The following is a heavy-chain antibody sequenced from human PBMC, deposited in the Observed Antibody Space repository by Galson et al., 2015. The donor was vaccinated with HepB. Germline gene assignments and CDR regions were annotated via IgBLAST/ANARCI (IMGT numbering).Heavy chain of an antibody. CDR3: AKDIARKEYLFDY. CDR2: ISYDGSNK. J-gene: IGHJ4*02. CDR1: GFTFSSYG. Sequence: SLRLSCAASGFTFSSYGMHWVRQAPGKGLEWVAVISYDGSNKYYADSVKGRFTISRDNSKNTLYLQMNSLKAEDTAVYYCAKDIARKEYLFDYWGQGTLVTVSS. V-gene: IGHV3-30*18. D-gene: IGHD2-2*01.